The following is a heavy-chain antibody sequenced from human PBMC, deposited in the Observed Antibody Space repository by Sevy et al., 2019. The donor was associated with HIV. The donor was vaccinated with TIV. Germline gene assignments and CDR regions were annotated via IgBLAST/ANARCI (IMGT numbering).Heavy chain of an antibody. CDR2: IIPIFGTA. CDR1: GGTFSSYA. Sequence: ASVKVSCKASGGTFSSYAISWVRQAPGQGLEWMGGIIPIFGTANYAQKFQGRVTITADESTSTAYMELSSRRSEDTAVYYCARGLWFGESSYYYGMDVWGQGTTVTVSS. J-gene: IGHJ6*02. V-gene: IGHV1-69*13. D-gene: IGHD3-10*01. CDR3: ARGLWFGESSYYYGMDV.